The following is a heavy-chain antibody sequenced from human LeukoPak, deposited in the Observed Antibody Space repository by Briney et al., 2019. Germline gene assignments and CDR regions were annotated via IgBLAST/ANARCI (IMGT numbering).Heavy chain of an antibody. Sequence: GGSLRVCCAASGFTFSSYAMHWVRQAPGKGLEWVAVISYDGSNKYYADSVKGRFTISRDNSKNTLYLQMNSLRAEDTAVYYCARPLSRGYDTSGRDAFDIWGQGTMVTVSS. J-gene: IGHJ3*02. CDR2: ISYDGSNK. V-gene: IGHV3-30-3*01. D-gene: IGHD3-22*01. CDR3: ARPLSRGYDTSGRDAFDI. CDR1: GFTFSSYA.